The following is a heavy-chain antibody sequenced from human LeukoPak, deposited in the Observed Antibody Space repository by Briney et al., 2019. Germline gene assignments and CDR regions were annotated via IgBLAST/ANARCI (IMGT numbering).Heavy chain of an antibody. CDR2: ISGSGGST. D-gene: IGHD6-13*01. Sequence: GGSLRLSCAASGFTFSSYAMSWVRQAPGKGLEWVSGISGSGGSTYYADSVKGRFTISRDNSKNTLYLQMNSLRAEDTAVYYCANAYSVSWSGLGYWGQGTLVTVSS. CDR3: ANAYSVSWSGLGY. V-gene: IGHV3-23*01. CDR1: GFTFSSYA. J-gene: IGHJ4*02.